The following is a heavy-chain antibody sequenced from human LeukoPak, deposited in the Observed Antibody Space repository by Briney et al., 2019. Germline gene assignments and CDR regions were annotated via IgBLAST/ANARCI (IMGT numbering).Heavy chain of an antibody. Sequence: ASVKVSCKASGYTFTGYYMHWVRQAPGQGLEWMGWINPNSGGTNYAQKFQGRATMTRDTSISTAYMELSRLRSDDTAVYYCARDLGTMVRGVIRDYIGLDWFDPWGQGTLVTVSS. D-gene: IGHD3-10*01. J-gene: IGHJ5*02. CDR1: GYTFTGYY. V-gene: IGHV1-2*02. CDR2: INPNSGGT. CDR3: ARDLGTMVRGVIRDYIGLDWFDP.